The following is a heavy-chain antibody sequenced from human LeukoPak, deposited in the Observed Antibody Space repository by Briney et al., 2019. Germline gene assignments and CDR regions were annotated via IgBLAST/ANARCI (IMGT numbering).Heavy chain of an antibody. D-gene: IGHD6-13*01. Sequence: SEAPPITSCVASGFIISTCYICCCIQPPAGKLLEGIRLFHTSGRINYNHSLKSRFTISVDTSKNHLSLKLNSLTAADTVLDYCAAACSGAAAGIVDYWGQGTLVTVSS. CDR1: SGFIISTCYI. V-gene: IGHV4-61*02. CDR3: AAACSGAAAGIVDY. J-gene: IGHJ4*02. CDR2: FHTSGRI.